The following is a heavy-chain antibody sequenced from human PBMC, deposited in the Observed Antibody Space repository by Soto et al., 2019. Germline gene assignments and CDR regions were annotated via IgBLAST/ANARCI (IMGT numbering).Heavy chain of an antibody. Sequence: GGSLRLSCAASGFSFSSYGMHWVRQAPGKGLEWVGRIRSKANNYATAYVASVKGRFTISRDNAKISLYLQMNSLRAEDSALFYCVKDIKSYEFWSGYYDYWGQGTLVTVSS. CDR3: VKDIKSYEFWSGYYDY. D-gene: IGHD3-3*01. J-gene: IGHJ4*02. CDR2: IRSKANNYAT. V-gene: IGHV3-73*01. CDR1: GFSFSSYG.